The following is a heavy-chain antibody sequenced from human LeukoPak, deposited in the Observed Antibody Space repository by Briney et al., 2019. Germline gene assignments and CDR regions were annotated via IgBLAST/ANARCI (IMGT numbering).Heavy chain of an antibody. J-gene: IGHJ5*02. Sequence: SETLSLTCTVSGGSIRGYNWSWIRQPPGKGLEWIAYISQSGTTNYNPSLKSRVTISLDMSKNQFSLNLNSVTAADTAVYYCVRHSSGTTYDHWGQGTLVTVSS. CDR2: ISQSGTT. V-gene: IGHV4-59*08. D-gene: IGHD1-7*01. CDR3: VRHSSGTTYDH. CDR1: GGSIRGYN.